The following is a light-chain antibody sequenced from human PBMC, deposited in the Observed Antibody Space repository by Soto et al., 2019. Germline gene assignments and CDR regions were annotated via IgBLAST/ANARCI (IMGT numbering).Light chain of an antibody. CDR2: LEGSGSY. CDR3: ETWDSDANTV. V-gene: IGLV4-60*02. J-gene: IGLJ3*02. Sequence: QSVLTQSSSASASLGSSVKLTCTLSSGHSSYIIAWHQQQPGKAPRYLMKLEGSGSYNKGSGVPGRFSGSSSGADRYLTISNLQFEDEADYYCETWDSDANTVFGGGTKLTVL. CDR1: SGHSSYI.